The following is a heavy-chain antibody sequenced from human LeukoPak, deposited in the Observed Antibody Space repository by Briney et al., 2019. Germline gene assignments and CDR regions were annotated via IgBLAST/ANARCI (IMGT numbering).Heavy chain of an antibody. J-gene: IGHJ5*02. V-gene: IGHV1-46*01. D-gene: IGHD3-10*01. Sequence: ASVKVSCKASGYTFTGYYMHWVRQAPGQGLEWMGIINPSGGSTSYAQKFQGRVTMTRDMSTSTVYMELSSLRSEDTAVYYCARGAQVMYYYGSGSSPLADPWGQGTLVTVSS. CDR1: GYTFTGYY. CDR2: INPSGGST. CDR3: ARGAQVMYYYGSGSSPLADP.